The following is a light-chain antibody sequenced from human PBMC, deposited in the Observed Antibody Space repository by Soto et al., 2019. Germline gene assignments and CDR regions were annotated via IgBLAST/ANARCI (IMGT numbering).Light chain of an antibody. V-gene: IGKV3-20*01. CDR1: QSVSSSF. Sequence: EIVLTQSPGTLSLSPGERATLSCRASQSVSSSFLAWYQQKPGQAPRLLIYGASSRAAGIPDRFSGSGSGTDFTLTISRLEPEDLAVYYCLQYGNSPWTFGQGTKVEIK. J-gene: IGKJ1*01. CDR2: GAS. CDR3: LQYGNSPWT.